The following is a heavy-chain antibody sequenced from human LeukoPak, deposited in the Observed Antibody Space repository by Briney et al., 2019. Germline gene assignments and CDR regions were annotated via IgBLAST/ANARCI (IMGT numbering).Heavy chain of an antibody. Sequence: GGSLRLSCAASGFTFSSYAMSWVRQAPGKGLEWVSAISGSGGSTYYADSVKGRFTISRDNSKNTLYLQMNSLRAEDTAVYYCAKIPYYDFWSRRQYFDYWGQGTLVTVSS. J-gene: IGHJ4*02. D-gene: IGHD3-3*01. V-gene: IGHV3-23*01. CDR2: ISGSGGST. CDR3: AKIPYYDFWSRRQYFDY. CDR1: GFTFSSYA.